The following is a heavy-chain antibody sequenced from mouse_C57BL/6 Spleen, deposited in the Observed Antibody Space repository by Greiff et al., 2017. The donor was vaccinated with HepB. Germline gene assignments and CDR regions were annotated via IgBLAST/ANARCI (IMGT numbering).Heavy chain of an antibody. V-gene: IGHV1-80*01. Sequence: VQLQQSGAELVKPGASVKISCKASGYAFSSYWMNWVKQRPGKGLEWIGQIYPGDGDTNYNGKFKGKATLTADTYSSTAYMQLSSLTSEDSAVYFCARDGSSYEAMDYWGQGTSVTVSS. CDR2: IYPGDGDT. J-gene: IGHJ4*01. CDR1: GYAFSSYW. CDR3: ARDGSSYEAMDY. D-gene: IGHD1-1*01.